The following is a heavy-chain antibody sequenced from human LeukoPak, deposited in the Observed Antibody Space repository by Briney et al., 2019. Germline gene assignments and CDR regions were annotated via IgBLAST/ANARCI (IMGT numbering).Heavy chain of an antibody. CDR3: AKDYGSSGWTLGY. J-gene: IGHJ4*02. CDR1: GFTFSSYG. CDR2: ISYDGSNK. V-gene: IGHV3-30*18. Sequence: HPGGSLRLSCAASGFTFSSYGMHWVRQAPGKGLEWVAVISYDGSNKYYADSVKGRFTISRDNSKNTLYLQMNSLRAEDTAVYYCAKDYGSSGWTLGYWGQGTLVTVSS. D-gene: IGHD6-19*01.